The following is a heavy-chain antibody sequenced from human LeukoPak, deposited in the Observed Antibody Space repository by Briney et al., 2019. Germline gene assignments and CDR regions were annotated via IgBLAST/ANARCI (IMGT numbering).Heavy chain of an antibody. J-gene: IGHJ4*02. Sequence: GASVKVSCKASGYTFTGYSMHWVRQAPGQGLEWMGWINPNSGETNYAQKFQGRVTMTRDTSISTAYMELSRLRSDDTAVYFCARETVPAIAAPRGLNYWGQGTLVTVSS. CDR1: GYTFTGYS. CDR3: ARETVPAIAAPRGLNY. V-gene: IGHV1-2*02. D-gene: IGHD6-13*01. CDR2: INPNSGET.